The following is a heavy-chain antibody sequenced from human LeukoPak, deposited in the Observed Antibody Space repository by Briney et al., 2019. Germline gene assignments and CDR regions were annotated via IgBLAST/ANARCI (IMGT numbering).Heavy chain of an antibody. J-gene: IGHJ4*02. CDR1: EFTFSSYS. CDR3: VKDPTGIAAAGDY. Sequence: GGSLRLSCAASEFTFSSYSMNWVRQAPGKGLEYVSAISSNGGSTYYADSVKGRFTISRDNSKNTLYLQMSSLRAEDTAVYYCVKDPTGIAAAGDYWGQGTLVTVSS. CDR2: ISSNGGST. V-gene: IGHV3-64D*06. D-gene: IGHD6-13*01.